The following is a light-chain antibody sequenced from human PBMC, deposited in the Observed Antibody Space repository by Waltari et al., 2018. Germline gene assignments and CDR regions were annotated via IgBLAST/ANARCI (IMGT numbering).Light chain of an antibody. CDR3: CSYAGRYTWV. CDR1: SSDVGSNNR. CDR2: DVD. J-gene: IGLJ3*02. V-gene: IGLV2-11*01. Sequence: QSALTQPRSVSGSPGQSVTISCTGASSDVGSNNRVSWYQQPPGTAPKLIIHDVDKRPSGVPERFSCSKSGNTASLTIAGLQGEDEADYYCCSYAGRYTWVFGGGTKLTVL.